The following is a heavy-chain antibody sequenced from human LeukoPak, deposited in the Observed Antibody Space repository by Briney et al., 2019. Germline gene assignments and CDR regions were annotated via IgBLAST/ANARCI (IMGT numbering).Heavy chain of an antibody. CDR2: INQDGTEK. Sequence: PGGSLRLSCAASGFTFSSYWMSWVRQAPGEGLEWVAKINQDGTEKAYVDSVRGRFTISRDNAKNSLFLQMNSLRAEDTAVYYCARAPHYSNYGPYYYGMDVWGQGTTVTVSS. J-gene: IGHJ6*02. V-gene: IGHV3-7*03. CDR3: ARAPHYSNYGPYYYGMDV. CDR1: GFTFSSYW. D-gene: IGHD4-11*01.